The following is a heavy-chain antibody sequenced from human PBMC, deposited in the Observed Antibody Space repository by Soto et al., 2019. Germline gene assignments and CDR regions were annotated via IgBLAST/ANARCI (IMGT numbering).Heavy chain of an antibody. J-gene: IGHJ5*02. V-gene: IGHV3-21*01. Sequence: EVQLVESGGGLVKPGGSLRLSCAASGFTFSNYSMNWVRQAPGKGLEWVSSISSSGTYVYYADSVKGRFTISRDNAKNSLYLQMSSLRAEDTAVYYCARVLAVAGPNYFDPWGQGTLVTVSS. D-gene: IGHD6-19*01. CDR3: ARVLAVAGPNYFDP. CDR1: GFTFSNYS. CDR2: ISSSGTYV.